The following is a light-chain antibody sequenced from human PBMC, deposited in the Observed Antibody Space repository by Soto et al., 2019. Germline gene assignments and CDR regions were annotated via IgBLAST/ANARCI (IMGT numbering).Light chain of an antibody. CDR1: QGISSA. V-gene: IGKV1-13*02. Sequence: AIQLTQSPSSLSASVGDRVTITCRASQGISSALAWYQQKPGKAPKLLIYDASSLESGVPSRFSGSRSGTDFSLTISSLQPEDFATYYCQQFNSYPRFGARTKVEIK. J-gene: IGKJ4*01. CDR2: DAS. CDR3: QQFNSYPR.